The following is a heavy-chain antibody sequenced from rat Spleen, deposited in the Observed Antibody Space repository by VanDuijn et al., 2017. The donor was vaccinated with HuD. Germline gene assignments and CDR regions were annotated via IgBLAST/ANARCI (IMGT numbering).Heavy chain of an antibody. CDR3: TRTGITSFDY. D-gene: IGHD1-4*01. J-gene: IGHJ3*01. CDR2: MWSGGST. V-gene: IGHV2S63*01. CDR1: GFSLTDYS. Sequence: VQLKESGPGLVQPSQTLSLTCTVSGFSLTDYSVHWVRQPPGKGLEWMGVMWSGGSTAYNSALKSRLSISRDTSKSQVFLKINRLQTEDTAIYYCTRTGITSFDYWGQGTLVTVSS.